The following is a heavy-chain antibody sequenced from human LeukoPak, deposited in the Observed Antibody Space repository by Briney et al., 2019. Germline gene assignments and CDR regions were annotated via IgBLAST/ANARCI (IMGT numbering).Heavy chain of an antibody. Sequence: GGSLRLSCAGSGFTFSSYAMSWVRQAAGRGLEWVSAICKSGGSTYYADSVRGRFTISRDNSKNTLYLQMNSLRAEDTAVYYCARAFSTTAFDYWGQGTLVTVSS. D-gene: IGHD4-17*01. V-gene: IGHV3-23*01. CDR3: ARAFSTTAFDY. J-gene: IGHJ4*02. CDR1: GFTFSSYA. CDR2: ICKSGGST.